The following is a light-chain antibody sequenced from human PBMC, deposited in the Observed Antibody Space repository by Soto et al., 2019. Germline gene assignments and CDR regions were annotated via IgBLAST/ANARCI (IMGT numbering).Light chain of an antibody. CDR3: AAWDDSLNGPV. Sequence: QAVVTQPPSASGTPGQRVTISCSGSSSNIGSNTVNWYQQLPGTAPKLLIYSNNQRPSGVPDRFSGSKSGTSASLAISGLLSEDEADYYCAAWDDSLNGPVFGGGTKLTVL. V-gene: IGLV1-44*01. CDR2: SNN. J-gene: IGLJ2*01. CDR1: SSNIGSNT.